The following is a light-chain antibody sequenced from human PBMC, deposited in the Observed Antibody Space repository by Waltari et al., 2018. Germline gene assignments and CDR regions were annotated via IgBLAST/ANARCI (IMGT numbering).Light chain of an antibody. CDR2: SDN. CDR3: GAWDDSLNGYV. Sequence: QSVLTQPPSASGTPGQRVAISCSGSSSNIETHPVNWYQKLPGTAPKLLIYSDNQRPSGVPDRFSGSKSGTSASLAISGLQSEDEADYYCGAWDDSLNGYVFGTGTKVTVL. V-gene: IGLV1-44*01. CDR1: SSNIETHP. J-gene: IGLJ1*01.